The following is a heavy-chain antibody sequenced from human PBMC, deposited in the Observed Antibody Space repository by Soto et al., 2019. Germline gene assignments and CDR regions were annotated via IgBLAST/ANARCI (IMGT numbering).Heavy chain of an antibody. J-gene: IGHJ4*02. CDR3: ARGLSSPSATGV. CDR2: VHNGGST. CDR1: GASVSSSSNY. Sequence: QLQLQESGPGLVKPSETLSLTCTVSGASVSSSSNYWGWIRQPPGKGLEWIGSVHNGGSTHYSPSLKSRVTISADTSKNQFSLNLSSVTAADTAVYYCARGLSSPSATGVWGQGTLVTVSS. D-gene: IGHD6-6*01. V-gene: IGHV4-39*01.